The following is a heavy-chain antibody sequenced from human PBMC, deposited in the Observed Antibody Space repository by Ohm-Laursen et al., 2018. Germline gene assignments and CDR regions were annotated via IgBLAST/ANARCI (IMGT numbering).Heavy chain of an antibody. Sequence: SLRLSCAASGFTFSSYAMSWVRQAPGKGLEWVSTVSGTAGNTFYADSVKGRFTISRDNSQNTLYLQMNSLRVEDTAVYYCAKRVAGDYFFDQWGQGTLVTVSS. V-gene: IGHV3-23*01. CDR2: VSGTAGNT. J-gene: IGHJ4*02. D-gene: IGHD6-19*01. CDR3: AKRVAGDYFFDQ. CDR1: GFTFSSYA.